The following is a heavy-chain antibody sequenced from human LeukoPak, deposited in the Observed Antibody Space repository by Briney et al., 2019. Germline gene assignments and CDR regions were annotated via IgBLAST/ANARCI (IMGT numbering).Heavy chain of an antibody. CDR2: ISSSGSAI. CDR3: ARERNSYFDC. J-gene: IGHJ4*02. V-gene: IGHV3-11*01. Sequence: GGSLRLSCAASGFTFSDCYMSWIRQAPGKGLEWVSYISSSGSAIYYADSVKGRFTISRDNAKNSLYLQVNSLRAEDTAVYYCARERNSYFDCWGQGTLVTVSS. D-gene: IGHD1-14*01. CDR1: GFTFSDCY.